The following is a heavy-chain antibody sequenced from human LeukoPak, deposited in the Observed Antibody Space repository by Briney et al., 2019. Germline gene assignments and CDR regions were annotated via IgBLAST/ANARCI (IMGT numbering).Heavy chain of an antibody. CDR1: GYTFTSYD. D-gene: IGHD2-15*01. CDR2: MNPNSGNT. Sequence: GASVKVSCKASGYTFTSYDINWVRQATGQGLEWMGWMNPNSGNTGYAQKFQGRVTMTRNTSISTAYMELSSLRSEDTAVYYCARALRWCSGGSCYRYYFDYWGQGTLVTVPS. J-gene: IGHJ4*02. CDR3: ARALRWCSGGSCYRYYFDY. V-gene: IGHV1-8*01.